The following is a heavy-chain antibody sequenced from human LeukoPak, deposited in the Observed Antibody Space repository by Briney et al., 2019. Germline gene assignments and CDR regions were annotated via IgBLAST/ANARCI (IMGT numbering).Heavy chain of an antibody. CDR3: AKVNHFWSGYCDY. J-gene: IGHJ4*02. D-gene: IGHD3-3*02. V-gene: IGHV3-23*01. Sequence: PGGSLRLSCAASGFTFSSYAMSWVRQAPVKGLEWVSAISGSGGSTYYADSVKGRFTISRDNSKNTLYLQMNSLRAEDTAVYYCAKVNHFWSGYCDYWGQGTLVTVSS. CDR2: ISGSGGST. CDR1: GFTFSSYA.